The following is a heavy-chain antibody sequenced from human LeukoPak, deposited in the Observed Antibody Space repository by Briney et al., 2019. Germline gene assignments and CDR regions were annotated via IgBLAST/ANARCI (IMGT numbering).Heavy chain of an antibody. Sequence: GGSLRLSCAASGFTFSSYGMHWVRQAPGKGLEWVAVISYDGSKKYYADSVKGRFTISRDNSKNTLYLQMNSLRAEDTAVYYCAKVVVARYYYYGMDVWGKGTTVTVSS. V-gene: IGHV3-30*18. D-gene: IGHD2-2*01. CDR1: GFTFSSYG. CDR3: AKVVVARYYYYGMDV. CDR2: ISYDGSKK. J-gene: IGHJ6*04.